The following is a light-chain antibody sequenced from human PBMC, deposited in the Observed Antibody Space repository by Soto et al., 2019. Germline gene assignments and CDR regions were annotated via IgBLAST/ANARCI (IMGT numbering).Light chain of an antibody. CDR2: DIV. V-gene: IGKV3-11*01. Sequence: TVLTQSPATLSLSPGERATLSCRASQSVGIKLAWYQQKPGQSPRLLIYDIVNRATGITARFSGSGVGTDFTLTSTSIEHEDVAFYYCHHRYCWPATFGQGTKVEI. J-gene: IGKJ1*01. CDR1: QSVGIK. CDR3: HHRYCWPAT.